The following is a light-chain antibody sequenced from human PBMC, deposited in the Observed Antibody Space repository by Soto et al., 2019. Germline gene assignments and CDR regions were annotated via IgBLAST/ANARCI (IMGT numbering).Light chain of an antibody. J-gene: IGLJ2*01. Sequence: QSVLTQPPSVSGAPGQRVTISCTGSSSNIGAGFGVHWYQQLPGTAPKLLIYDNTDRPSGVPDRFSGSKSGTSAALAITGLQAEDEAAYYCQSYDISLSGLVLGGGTKVTVL. CDR3: QSYDISLSGLV. CDR1: SSNIGAGFG. V-gene: IGLV1-40*01. CDR2: DNT.